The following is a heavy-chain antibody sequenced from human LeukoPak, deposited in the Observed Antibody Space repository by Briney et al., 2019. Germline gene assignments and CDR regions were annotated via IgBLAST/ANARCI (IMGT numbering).Heavy chain of an antibody. D-gene: IGHD3-10*01. CDR2: IYYSGST. V-gene: IGHV4-59*01. J-gene: IGHJ4*02. CDR3: ARDWAVRGVPDY. CDR1: GGSISSYY. Sequence: SETLSLTCTVSGGSISSYYWSWIRQPPGKGLEWIGYIYYSGSTNYNPSLKSRVAISVDRSKNQFSLKLSSVTAADTALYYCARDWAVRGVPDYWGQGTLVTVSS.